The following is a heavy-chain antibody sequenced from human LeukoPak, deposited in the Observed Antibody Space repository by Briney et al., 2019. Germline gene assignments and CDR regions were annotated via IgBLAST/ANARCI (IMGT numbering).Heavy chain of an antibody. V-gene: IGHV3-23*01. Sequence: GGSLRLSCAASGFTFSSYAMSWVRQAPGKGLEWVSAISGSGGSTYYADSVKGRLTISRDNSKNTLYLQMNGLRAEDTAVYYCAKDDQQLAKNPFDYWGQGTLVTVSS. CDR2: ISGSGGST. J-gene: IGHJ4*02. D-gene: IGHD6-13*01. CDR1: GFTFSSYA. CDR3: AKDDQQLAKNPFDY.